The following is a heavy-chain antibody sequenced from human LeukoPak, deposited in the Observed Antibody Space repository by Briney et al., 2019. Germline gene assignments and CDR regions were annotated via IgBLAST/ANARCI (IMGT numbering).Heavy chain of an antibody. J-gene: IGHJ4*02. Sequence: GGPLRLSCAASGFTFSSYAKSWVRKARGKGLEWFSDFSGSGGSTYYADSVKGRFTISRDNSKNTLYLQMNSLRAEDTAVYYCAKDLRFGSRGSIAARFDYWGQGTLVTVSS. V-gene: IGHV3-23*01. D-gene: IGHD6-6*01. CDR1: GFTFSSYA. CDR3: AKDLRFGSRGSIAARFDY. CDR2: FSGSGGST.